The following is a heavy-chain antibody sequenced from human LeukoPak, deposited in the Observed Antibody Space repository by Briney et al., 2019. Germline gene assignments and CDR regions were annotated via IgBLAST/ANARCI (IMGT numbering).Heavy chain of an antibody. J-gene: IGHJ4*02. CDR3: AREGGSWGGYFDY. Sequence: ASVKVSCKASGYTFTGYYIHWVRQAPGQGLEWMGWINPNSGGTNYAQKFQGRVTMTRDMSTSTVYMELSSLRSEDTAVYYCAREGGSWGGYFDYWGQGTLVTVSS. D-gene: IGHD1-26*01. CDR1: GYTFTGYY. V-gene: IGHV1-2*02. CDR2: INPNSGGT.